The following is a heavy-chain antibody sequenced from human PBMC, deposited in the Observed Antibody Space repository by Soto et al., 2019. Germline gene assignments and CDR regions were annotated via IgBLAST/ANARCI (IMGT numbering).Heavy chain of an antibody. CDR1: GFSLTTNAVA. Sequence: QITLKESGPTLVKPTQTLTLTCTFSGFSLTTNAVAVGWIRQPPGKALEWLAIIYGNDAKFYSPSLKSRLTITKDTSTNQVVLTMTNMDPVDTATYYCARRYDAYYFDYWGQGTLVTVSS. V-gene: IGHV2-5*01. CDR3: ARRYDAYYFDY. D-gene: IGHD1-1*01. CDR2: IYGNDAK. J-gene: IGHJ4*02.